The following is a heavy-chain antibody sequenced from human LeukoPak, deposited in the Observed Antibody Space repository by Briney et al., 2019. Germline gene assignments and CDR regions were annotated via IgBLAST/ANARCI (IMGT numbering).Heavy chain of an antibody. CDR2: INSDGSST. CDR1: GFTFSIYW. J-gene: IGHJ6*02. Sequence: GGSLRLSCAASGFTFSIYWMHWVRQAPGKGLVWVSRINSDGSSTSYADSVKGRFTISRDNAKNTLYLQMNSLRAEDTAVYYCARGGDGTPYYDILTGHKYYYYGMDVWGQGTTVTVSS. D-gene: IGHD3-9*01. V-gene: IGHV3-74*01. CDR3: ARGGDGTPYYDILTGHKYYYYGMDV.